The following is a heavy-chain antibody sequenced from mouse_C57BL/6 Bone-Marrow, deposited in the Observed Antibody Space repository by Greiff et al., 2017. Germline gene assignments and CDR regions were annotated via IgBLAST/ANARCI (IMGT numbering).Heavy chain of an antibody. V-gene: IGHV5-4*01. CDR1: GFTFSSYA. J-gene: IGHJ3*01. CDR3: ARDGYFFAY. Sequence: EVHLVESGGGLVKPGGSLKLSCAASGFTFSSYAMSWVRQTPEKRLEWVATISDGGSYTYYPDNVKGRFTISRDNAKNNLYLQMSHLKSEDTAMYYCARDGYFFAYWGQRTLVTVSA. CDR2: ISDGGSYT. D-gene: IGHD2-3*01.